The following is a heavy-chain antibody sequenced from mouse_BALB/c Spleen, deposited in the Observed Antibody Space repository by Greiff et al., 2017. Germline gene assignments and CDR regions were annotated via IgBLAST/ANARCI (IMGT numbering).Heavy chain of an antibody. J-gene: IGHJ4*01. Sequence: VQLQQSGTVLVRPGASVKMSCKASGFTFTSYWMHWVKQRPGQGLEWIGAIYPGNSDTSYNQKFKGKAKLTAVTSTSTAYMELSSLTNEDSAVYYCTRGVGRDYYYAMDYWGQGTSVTVSS. CDR1: GFTFTSYW. CDR2: IYPGNSDT. V-gene: IGHV1-5*01. CDR3: TRGVGRDYYYAMDY. D-gene: IGHD4-1*01.